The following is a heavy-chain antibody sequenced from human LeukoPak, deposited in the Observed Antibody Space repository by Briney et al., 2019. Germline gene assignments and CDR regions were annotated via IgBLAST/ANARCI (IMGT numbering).Heavy chain of an antibody. CDR2: IDPSDPYT. J-gene: IGHJ6*02. CDR1: GYSFTSYW. CDR3: ASPDGYYYGSGIGYYYGMDV. Sequence: PGESLRISCKGSGYSFTSYWISWVRQMPGKGLEWVGRIDPSDPYTNYSPSFQGHVTISADKSISTAYLQWSSLKASDTAMYYCASPDGYYYGSGIGYYYGMDVWGQGTTVTVSS. V-gene: IGHV5-10-1*01. D-gene: IGHD3-10*01.